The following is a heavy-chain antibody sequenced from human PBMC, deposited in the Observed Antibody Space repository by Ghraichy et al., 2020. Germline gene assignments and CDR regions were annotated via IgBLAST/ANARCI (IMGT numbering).Heavy chain of an antibody. D-gene: IGHD1-14*01. CDR2: MYFTGTT. Sequence: SETLSLTCTVSGGSITGYYWNWIRQSSGKGLEWVARMYFTGTTNYNPSLKDRVTMSVDASKSQFSLRMTSVTAADSGVYYCARDRRHRVQDTWFDPWGQGTWVIGS. CDR3: ARDRRHRVQDTWFDP. J-gene: IGHJ5*02. CDR1: GGSITGYY. V-gene: IGHV4-4*07.